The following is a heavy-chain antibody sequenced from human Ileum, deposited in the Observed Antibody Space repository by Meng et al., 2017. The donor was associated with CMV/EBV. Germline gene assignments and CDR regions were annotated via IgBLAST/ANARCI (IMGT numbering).Heavy chain of an antibody. D-gene: IGHD1-26*01. CDR3: VRRGRGSEP. CDR2: INHKGNT. J-gene: IGHJ5*02. CDR1: GGSFIDYF. V-gene: IGHV4-34*02. Sequence: QWQLQQWGAGLLKPSETLSLTCPVYGGSFIDYFWTWIRQAPGKGLEWIGEINHKGNTKYNPSLKSRVTISKDTSKKQFSLRMTSVTAADTATYYCVRRGRGSEPWDQGTLVTVSS.